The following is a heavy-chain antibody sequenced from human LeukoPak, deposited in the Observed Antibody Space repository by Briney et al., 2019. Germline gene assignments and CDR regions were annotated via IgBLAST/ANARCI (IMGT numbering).Heavy chain of an antibody. CDR1: GYSFTSYG. CDR2: ISAYNGNT. J-gene: IGHJ4*02. Sequence: ASVKVSCKASGYSFTSYGISWVRQAPGQGLEWMGWISAYNGNTNYAQKLQGRVTMTTDTSTSTAYMELRSLRSDDTAVYYCARVWSAGYCSSTSCYMVYDYWGQGTLVTVSS. D-gene: IGHD2-2*02. V-gene: IGHV1-18*01. CDR3: ARVWSAGYCSSTSCYMVYDY.